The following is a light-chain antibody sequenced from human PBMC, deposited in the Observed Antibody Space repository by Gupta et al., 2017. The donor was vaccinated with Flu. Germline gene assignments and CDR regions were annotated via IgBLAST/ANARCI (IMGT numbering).Light chain of an antibody. J-gene: IGLJ1*01. Sequence: QSPLTPPRAVSSFPGPSSTISCPGTSNTIGAFDLVSWYQQHPGKGPKRLIYDVTKRPSGVPARVSGFKTGNTASLTISALLAEDEADYFCCAYAGSYTYLFGPGTKVTV. CDR2: DVT. CDR3: CAYAGSYTYL. CDR1: SNTIGAFDL. V-gene: IGLV2-11*01.